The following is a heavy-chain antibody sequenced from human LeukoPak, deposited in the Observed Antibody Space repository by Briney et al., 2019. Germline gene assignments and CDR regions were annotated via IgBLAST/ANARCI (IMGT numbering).Heavy chain of an antibody. CDR2: IYYSGST. V-gene: IGHV4-59*12. CDR3: ARDSGSYFFSY. J-gene: IGHJ4*02. CDR1: GGSISSYY. D-gene: IGHD1-26*01. Sequence: SETLSLTCTVSGGSISSYYWSWIRQPPGKGLEWIGYIYYSGSTNYNPSIKSRVTISIDTSKNQFSLKLRSVTAADTAVYYCARDSGSYFFSYWGQGTLVTVSS.